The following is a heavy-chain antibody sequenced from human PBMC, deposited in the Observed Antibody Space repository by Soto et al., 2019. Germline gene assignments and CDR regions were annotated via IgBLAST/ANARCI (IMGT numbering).Heavy chain of an antibody. CDR2: INSDGRST. V-gene: IGHV3-74*01. Sequence: GGSLRLSCAASGFTFSSYWMHWVRQAPGKGLVWVSHINSDGRSTSYADSVKGRFTISRDNAKNTLYLQMNSLRAEDTAVYYCARDHYYGMDVWGQGTTVSVSS. CDR3: ARDHYYGMDV. CDR1: GFTFSSYW. J-gene: IGHJ6*02.